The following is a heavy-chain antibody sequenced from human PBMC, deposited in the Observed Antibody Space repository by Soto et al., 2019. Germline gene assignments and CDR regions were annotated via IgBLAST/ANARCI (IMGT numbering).Heavy chain of an antibody. CDR3: ASGEGIAVAWGY. CDR1: GFTFSSYA. V-gene: IGHV3-30-3*01. D-gene: IGHD6-19*01. J-gene: IGHJ4*02. Sequence: QVHLVESGGGVVQPGRSLRLSCAASGFTFSSYAMHWVRQAPGKGLEWVAVISYDGSNKYYADSVKGRFTISRDNSKNTLYLQMNSLRAEDTAVYYCASGEGIAVAWGYWGQGTLVTVSS. CDR2: ISYDGSNK.